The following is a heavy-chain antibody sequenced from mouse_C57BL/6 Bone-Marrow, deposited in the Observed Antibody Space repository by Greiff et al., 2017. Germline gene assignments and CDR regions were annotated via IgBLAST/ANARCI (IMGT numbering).Heavy chain of an antibody. D-gene: IGHD2-5*01. Sequence: QVQLQQPGAELVKPGASVQLSCKASGYTFTSYWMHWVKQRPGRGLEWIGSIDPNSGGTKYNAKFKSKATLTVDKPSSTAYMQLSILTSEDSAVYYCARNYSNYPYYCDVWGTGTTLTVSS. V-gene: IGHV1-72*01. CDR2: IDPNSGGT. J-gene: IGHJ2*01. CDR3: ARNYSNYPYYCDV. CDR1: GYTFTSYW.